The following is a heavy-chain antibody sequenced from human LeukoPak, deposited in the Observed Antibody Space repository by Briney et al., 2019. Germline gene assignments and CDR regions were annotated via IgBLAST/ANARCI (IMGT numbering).Heavy chain of an antibody. V-gene: IGHV3-15*01. Sequence: GRSLTLSCAASGFTFSNAWMSWVRQAPGKGLEWVGRIKSKTDGGTTDYAAPVKGRFTISRDDSKNTLYLQMNSLKTEDTAVYYCTTGTIPIPSFDYWGQGTLVTVSS. CDR2: IKSKTDGGTT. J-gene: IGHJ4*02. CDR3: TTGTIPIPSFDY. CDR1: GFTFSNAW. D-gene: IGHD2-21*01.